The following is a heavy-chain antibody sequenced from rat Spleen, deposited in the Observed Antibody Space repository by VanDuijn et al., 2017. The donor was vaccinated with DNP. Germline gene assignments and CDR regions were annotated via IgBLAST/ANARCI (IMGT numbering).Heavy chain of an antibody. Sequence: EVQLVESGGGLAQPGRSLKLSCAASGFTFSDYYMAWVRQAPTKGLEWVAYISYDGGSNYNGDSVKGRFTISRDNAKSTLYLQMISLRSEDMATYYCARHVLPLRVWDYWGQGVMVTVSS. CDR3: ARHVLPLRVWDY. D-gene: IGHD4-1*01. J-gene: IGHJ2*01. V-gene: IGHV5-22*01. CDR1: GFTFSDYY. CDR2: ISYDGGSN.